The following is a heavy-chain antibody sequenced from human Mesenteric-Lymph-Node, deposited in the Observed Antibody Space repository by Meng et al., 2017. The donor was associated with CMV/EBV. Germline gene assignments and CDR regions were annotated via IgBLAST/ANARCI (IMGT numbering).Heavy chain of an antibody. V-gene: IGHV1-2*02. CDR3: ARAVRSRKAFFGFGP. CDR1: GYTFNGGY. CDR2: MNPNAGDK. D-gene: IGHD3-3*01. Sequence: SGYTFNGGYIHRMQQAPGLGHEWRGWMNPNAGDKNYAKKFQSRVTMTRDTSISTAYMELNTLTSDDTAVYFCARAVRSRKAFFGFGPWGQGALVTVSS. J-gene: IGHJ5*02.